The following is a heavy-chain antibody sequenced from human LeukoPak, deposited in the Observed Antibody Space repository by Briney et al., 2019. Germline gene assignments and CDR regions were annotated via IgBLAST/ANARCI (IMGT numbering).Heavy chain of an antibody. CDR2: ISSSGSTI. CDR3: FGGYYDSSGYYWDYFDY. J-gene: IGHJ4*02. V-gene: IGHV3-48*03. CDR1: GFTFCSYE. Sequence: GGSLRLSCAASGFTFCSYEMNWVRQAPGKGLEWVSYISSSGSTIYYADSVKGRFTISRDNAKKSLYLQMNSLRAEDTAVYYCFGGYYDSSGYYWDYFDYWGQGTLVTVSS. D-gene: IGHD3-22*01.